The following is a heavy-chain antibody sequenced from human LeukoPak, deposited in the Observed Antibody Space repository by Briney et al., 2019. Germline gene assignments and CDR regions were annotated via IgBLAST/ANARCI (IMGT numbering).Heavy chain of an antibody. Sequence: SVNVSPTASVGTPSSYAISAVRPAPGQGLEWMGGIFPIVDAANYAQNFQGRVTITADESTSTAYMELSSLRSEDTAVYYCARVRGSGSYYVGTLYYYYGMDVWGKGTTVTVSS. J-gene: IGHJ6*04. CDR1: VGTPSSYA. CDR3: ARVRGSGSYYVGTLYYYYGMDV. CDR2: IFPIVDAA. V-gene: IGHV1-69*13. D-gene: IGHD3-10*01.